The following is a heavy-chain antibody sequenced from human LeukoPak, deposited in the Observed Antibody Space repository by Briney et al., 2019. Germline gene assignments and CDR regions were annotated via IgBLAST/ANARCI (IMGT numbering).Heavy chain of an antibody. J-gene: IGHJ4*02. Sequence: APSVKVSCKASGGTFSSYAISWVRQAPGQGLEWMGRIIPIFGTANYAQKFQGRVTITTDESTSTAYMELSSLRSEDTAVYYCARGSFVVMTYDYWGQGTLVTVSS. D-gene: IGHD3-22*01. CDR2: IIPIFGTA. V-gene: IGHV1-69*05. CDR3: ARGSFVVMTYDY. CDR1: GGTFSSYA.